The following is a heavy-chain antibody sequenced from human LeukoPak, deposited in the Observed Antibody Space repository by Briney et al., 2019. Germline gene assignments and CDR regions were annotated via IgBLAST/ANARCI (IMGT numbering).Heavy chain of an antibody. Sequence: GGSLRLSCAASGFTFSSYSMNWVRQAPGKGLEWVSSISSSSSYICYADSVKGRFTISRDNAKNSLYLQMNSLRAEDTAVYYCARDDYSNFDYWGQGTLVTVSS. CDR1: GFTFSSYS. CDR3: ARDDYSNFDY. CDR2: ISSSSSYI. D-gene: IGHD4-11*01. J-gene: IGHJ4*02. V-gene: IGHV3-21*01.